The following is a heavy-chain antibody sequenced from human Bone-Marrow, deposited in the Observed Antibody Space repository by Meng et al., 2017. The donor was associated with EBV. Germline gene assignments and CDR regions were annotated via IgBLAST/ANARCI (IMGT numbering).Heavy chain of an antibody. CDR1: GFTFSSYW. CDR2: INEDGGIT. J-gene: IGHJ4*02. V-gene: IGHV3-74*01. Sequence: EVQLAESXXALVQXGGSLRLSCAASGFTFSSYWMHWVRQVPGKGLVWVSRINEDGGITTYADSVKGRFTIFRDNTKNTLYLQMNSLRAEDTAVYFCSRDLVGSDDDWGQGTLVTVSS. D-gene: IGHD6-25*01. CDR3: SRDLVGSDDD.